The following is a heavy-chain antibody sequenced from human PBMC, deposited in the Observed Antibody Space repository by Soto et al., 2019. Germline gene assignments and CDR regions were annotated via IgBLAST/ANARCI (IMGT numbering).Heavy chain of an antibody. Sequence: QVQLVQSGAEVKEPGSSVNVSCKTSGGTFGNTAVTWVRQVPGQGLEWIGGIGPLFGTANYAQKFRGRVMITAAASTSTAYMDRSSLRSDDTAIYYCARDGDPGYSFWSGPLGGGRFDPWGQGTLVTVSS. J-gene: IGHJ5*02. CDR2: IGPLFGTA. CDR3: ARDGDPGYSFWSGPLGGGRFDP. CDR1: GGTFGNTA. D-gene: IGHD3-3*01. V-gene: IGHV1-69*12.